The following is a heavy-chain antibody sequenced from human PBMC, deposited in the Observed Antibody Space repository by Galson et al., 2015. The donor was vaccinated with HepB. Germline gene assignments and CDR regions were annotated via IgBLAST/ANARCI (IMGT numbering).Heavy chain of an antibody. V-gene: IGHV3-21*01. CDR1: GFTFSSYS. Sequence: SLRLSCAASGFTFSSYSMNWVRQAPGKGLEWVSSISSSSSYIYYADSVKGRFTISRDNAKNTLYLQMNSLRAEDTAVYYCAREGYCSSTSCSGVGAYYYYYMDVWGKGTTVTVSS. D-gene: IGHD2-2*01. CDR3: AREGYCSSTSCSGVGAYYYYYMDV. J-gene: IGHJ6*03. CDR2: ISSSSSYI.